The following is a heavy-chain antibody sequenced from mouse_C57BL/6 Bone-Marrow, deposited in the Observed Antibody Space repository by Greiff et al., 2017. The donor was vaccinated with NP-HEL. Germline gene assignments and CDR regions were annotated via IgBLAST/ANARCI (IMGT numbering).Heavy chain of an antibody. J-gene: IGHJ1*03. CDR1: GYSFTDYN. CDR3: ARPYYYGSYWYFDV. CDR2: INPNYGTT. Sequence: LVESGPELVKPGASVKISCKASGYSFTDYNMNWVKQSNGKSLEWIGVINPNYGTTSYNQKFKGKATLTVDQSSSTAYMQLNSLTSEDSAVYYCARPYYYGSYWYFDVWGTGTTVTVSS. D-gene: IGHD1-1*01. V-gene: IGHV1-39*01.